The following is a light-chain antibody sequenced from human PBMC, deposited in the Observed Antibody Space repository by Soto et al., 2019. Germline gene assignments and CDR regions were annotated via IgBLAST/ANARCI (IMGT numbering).Light chain of an antibody. CDR2: KVS. CDR1: QILVHSDGIAY. J-gene: IGKJ5*01. V-gene: IGKV2-30*02. Sequence: VVITQSPHSLPVTLGPPASISCRSNQILVHSDGIAYFSWFQQRPGRSPRRLIYKVSNRDSGVPARFSGSGSGTDFALKISRVEAEDVGVYYCMQGTHWPITFGHGTRLEIK. CDR3: MQGTHWPIT.